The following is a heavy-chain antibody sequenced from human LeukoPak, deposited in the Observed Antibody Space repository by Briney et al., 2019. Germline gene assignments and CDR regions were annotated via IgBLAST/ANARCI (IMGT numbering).Heavy chain of an antibody. CDR1: GGSFSGYY. V-gene: IGHV4-34*01. CDR2: XXXSGXT. Sequence: SETLSLTCAVYGGSFSGYYWXXXXXXXXXXXXXXXXXXXSGXTXYNPSXXXXXTXXXDTSKNQFSLKLSSVTAADTAVYYCARGRNRGYGNYCYYMDVWGKGTTVTVSS. CDR3: ARGRNRGYGNYCYYMDV. J-gene: IGHJ6*03. D-gene: IGHD1-14*01.